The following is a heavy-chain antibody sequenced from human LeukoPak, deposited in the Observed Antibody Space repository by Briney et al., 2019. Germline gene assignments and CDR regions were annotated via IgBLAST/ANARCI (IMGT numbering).Heavy chain of an antibody. Sequence: PSETLSLTCAVYGGSFSGYYWSWIRQPPGKGLEWIGEINHSGSTNYNPSLKSRVTISVDTSKNQFSLKLSSATAADTAVYYCARGNSYYYGSGGYYHFDYWGQGTLVTVSS. CDR3: ARGNSYYYGSGGYYHFDY. CDR2: INHSGST. J-gene: IGHJ4*02. V-gene: IGHV4-34*01. D-gene: IGHD3-10*01. CDR1: GGSFSGYY.